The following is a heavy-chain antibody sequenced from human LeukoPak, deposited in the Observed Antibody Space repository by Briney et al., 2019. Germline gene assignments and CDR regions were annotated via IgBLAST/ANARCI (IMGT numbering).Heavy chain of an antibody. V-gene: IGHV1-69*01. Sequence: GSSVKVSCKASGGTFSSYTISWVRPAPGQGLEWMGGIIPIFGTANYAQKFQGRVTITADESTSTAYMELSSLRSEDTAVYYCARVSPGTVTTLDYWGQGTLVTVSS. CDR2: IIPIFGTA. CDR3: ARVSPGTVTTLDY. J-gene: IGHJ4*02. D-gene: IGHD4-17*01. CDR1: GGTFSSYT.